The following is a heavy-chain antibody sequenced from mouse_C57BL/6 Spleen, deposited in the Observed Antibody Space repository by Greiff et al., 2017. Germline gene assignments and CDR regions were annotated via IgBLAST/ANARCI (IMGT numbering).Heavy chain of an antibody. D-gene: IGHD1-1*01. J-gene: IGHJ1*03. CDR1: GYTFTSYG. CDR3: ARSRGGSSLWYFDV. V-gene: IGHV1-81*01. CDR2: IYPRSGNT. Sequence: VMLVESGAELARPGASVKLSCKASGYTFTSYGISWVKQRTGQGLEWIGEIYPRSGNTYYNEKFKGKATLTADKSSSTAYMELRSLTSEDSAVYFCARSRGGSSLWYFDVWGTGTTVTVSS.